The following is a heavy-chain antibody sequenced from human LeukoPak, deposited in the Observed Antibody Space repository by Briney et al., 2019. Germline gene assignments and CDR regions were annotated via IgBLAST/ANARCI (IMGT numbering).Heavy chain of an antibody. CDR3: ARLLGYCSGGSCYSIDY. CDR2: ISYSGST. J-gene: IGHJ4*02. CDR1: GGSISSSNSY. V-gene: IGHV4-39*01. Sequence: TSETLSLTCTVSGGSISSSNSYWGWIRQPPGKGLEWVGSISYSGSTYYNPSLKSRVTISVDTSKNQFSLKLSSVTAADTAVYYCARLLGYCSGGSCYSIDYWGQGTLVTVSS. D-gene: IGHD2-15*01.